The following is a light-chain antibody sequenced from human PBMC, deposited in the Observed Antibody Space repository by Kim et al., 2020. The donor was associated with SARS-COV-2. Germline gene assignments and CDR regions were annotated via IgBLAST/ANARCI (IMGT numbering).Light chain of an antibody. J-gene: IGLJ2*01. V-gene: IGLV4-69*01. Sequence: GASGKLTSTQTGGNHCYAIAWHQQQPERGPHFLLKVNCDGSNYKGDGIPDRFSGSSSESERYLTISNLQSDDEADYYCQTWGTPVVFGGGTQLTVL. CDR2: VNCDGSN. CDR1: GGNHCYA. CDR3: QTWGTPVV.